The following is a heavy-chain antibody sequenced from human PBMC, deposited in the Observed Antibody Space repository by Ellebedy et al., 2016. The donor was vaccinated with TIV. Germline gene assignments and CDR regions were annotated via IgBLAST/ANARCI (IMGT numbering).Heavy chain of an antibody. D-gene: IGHD2-2*01. CDR2: ISSSSSTK. CDR3: ARSTGKVPAALITTGLYYYYGMDV. J-gene: IGHJ6*02. CDR1: GFTFSSYP. V-gene: IGHV3-48*01. Sequence: PGGSLRLSCAASGFTFSSYPINCVRQAPGKGLEWVSYISSSSSTKYNADSVKGRFTISRKNAKNSLYLQMNSLRAEDTSVYYCARSTGKVPAALITTGLYYYYGMDVWGQGTTVTVSS.